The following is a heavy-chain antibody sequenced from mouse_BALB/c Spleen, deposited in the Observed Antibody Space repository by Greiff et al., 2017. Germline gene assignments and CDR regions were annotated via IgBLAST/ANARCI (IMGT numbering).Heavy chain of an antibody. Sequence: QVQLQQSGAELMKPGASVKISCKATGYTFSSYWIEWVKQRPGHGLEWIGEILPGSGSTNYNEKFKGKATFTADTSSNTAYMQLSSLTSEDSAVYYCARPLLRYAMDYWGQGTSVTVSS. D-gene: IGHD1-1*01. J-gene: IGHJ4*01. V-gene: IGHV1-9*01. CDR2: ILPGSGST. CDR3: ARPLLRYAMDY. CDR1: GYTFSSYW.